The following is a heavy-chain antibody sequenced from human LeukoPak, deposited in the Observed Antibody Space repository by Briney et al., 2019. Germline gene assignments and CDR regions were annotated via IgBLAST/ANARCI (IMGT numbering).Heavy chain of an antibody. CDR2: MDPNSGNI. CDR1: GYTFTSYD. Sequence: ASVKVSCKASGYTFTSYDINWVRQATGQGLEWMGWMDPNSGNIGYAQKFQGSVTMTRNTSTATAYMELSSLKSEDTAVYYCARVNTYYYGSGVSRAFHMWGQGTMVTVSS. V-gene: IGHV1-8*01. D-gene: IGHD3-10*01. CDR3: ARVNTYYYGSGVSRAFHM. J-gene: IGHJ3*02.